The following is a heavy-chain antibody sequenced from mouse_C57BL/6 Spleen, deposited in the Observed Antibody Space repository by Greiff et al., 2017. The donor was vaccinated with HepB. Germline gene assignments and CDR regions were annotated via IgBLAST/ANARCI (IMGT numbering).Heavy chain of an antibody. CDR2: IYPGDGDT. CDR3: ATTVVATRGYFDY. Sequence: VHLVESGAELVKPGASVKISCKASGYAFSSYWMNWVKQRPGKGLEWIGQIYPGDGDTNYNGKFKGKATLTADKSSSTAYMQLSSLTSEDSAVYFCATTVVATRGYFDYWGQGTTLTVSS. J-gene: IGHJ2*01. CDR1: GYAFSSYW. D-gene: IGHD1-1*01. V-gene: IGHV1-80*01.